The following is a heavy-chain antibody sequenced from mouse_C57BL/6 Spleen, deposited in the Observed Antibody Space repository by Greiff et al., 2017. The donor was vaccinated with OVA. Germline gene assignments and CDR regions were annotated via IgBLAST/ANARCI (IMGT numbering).Heavy chain of an antibody. CDR2: INPYNGGT. J-gene: IGHJ2*01. D-gene: IGHD4-1*01. V-gene: IGHV1-19*01. CDR3: ARRLGGCSYFDY. Sequence: EVQLQQSGPVLVKPGASVKMSCKASGYTFTDYYMNWVKQSHGKSLEWIGVINPYNGGTSYNQKFKGKATLTVDKSSSTAYMELNSLTSEDSAVYYCARRLGGCSYFDYWGQGTTLTVSS. CDR1: GYTFTDYY.